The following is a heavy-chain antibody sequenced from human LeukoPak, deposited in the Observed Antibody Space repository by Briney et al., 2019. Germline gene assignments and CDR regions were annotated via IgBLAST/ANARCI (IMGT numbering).Heavy chain of an antibody. CDR2: INHSGST. Sequence: PSETLSLTCAVYGGSFNGYYWSWIRQPPGKGLEWIGEINHSGSTNYNPSLKSRVTISVDTSKNQFSLKLSSVTAADTAVYYCARLSITMVRGAQYWGQGTLVTVSS. V-gene: IGHV4-34*01. J-gene: IGHJ4*02. CDR3: ARLSITMVRGAQY. D-gene: IGHD3-10*01. CDR1: GGSFNGYY.